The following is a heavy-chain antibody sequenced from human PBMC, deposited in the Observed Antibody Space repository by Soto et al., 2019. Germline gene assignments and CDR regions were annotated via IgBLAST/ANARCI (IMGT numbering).Heavy chain of an antibody. D-gene: IGHD3-22*01. Sequence: GGSLRLSCAASGFTVSSNYMSWVRQAPGKGLEWVSVIYSGGSTYYADSVKGRFTISRDNSKNTLYLQMNSLRAEDTAVYYCARDRVESGYPEYFQHWGQGTLVTVSS. J-gene: IGHJ1*01. CDR2: IYSGGST. V-gene: IGHV3-53*01. CDR1: GFTVSSNY. CDR3: ARDRVESGYPEYFQH.